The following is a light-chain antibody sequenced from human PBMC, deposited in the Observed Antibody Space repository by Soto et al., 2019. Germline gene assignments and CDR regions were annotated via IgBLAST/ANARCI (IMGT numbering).Light chain of an antibody. J-gene: IGLJ3*02. Sequence: NFMLTQPHSVSESPGKTVTISCTGGSGSIASNYVQWYQQRPGSAPTTVIYEDNQRPSGVPDRFSGSIDSSSNSASLTISRLKTEDEADYYCQSYDSSNLWVFGGGTKLTVL. CDR3: QSYDSSNLWV. CDR1: SGSIASNY. CDR2: EDN. V-gene: IGLV6-57*02.